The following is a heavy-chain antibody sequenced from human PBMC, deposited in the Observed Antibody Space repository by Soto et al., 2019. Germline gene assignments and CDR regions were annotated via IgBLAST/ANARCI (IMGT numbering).Heavy chain of an antibody. CDR3: ARCSIVVVSPGQH. Sequence: GGSLRLSCAASGFTFSSYAMSWVRQAPGKGLEWVSAISGSGGSTYYADSVKGRFTISRDNSKNTLYLQMNSLRAEDTAVYYCARCSIVVVSPGQHWGQGTLVTVSS. V-gene: IGHV3-23*01. CDR2: ISGSGGST. CDR1: GFTFSSYA. D-gene: IGHD3-22*01. J-gene: IGHJ1*01.